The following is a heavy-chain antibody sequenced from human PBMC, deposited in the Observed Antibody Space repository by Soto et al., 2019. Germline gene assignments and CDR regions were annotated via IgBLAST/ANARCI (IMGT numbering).Heavy chain of an antibody. Sequence: LRLSCAASGFTFDDYSMHWVRQAPGKGLEWGASISWNSGSIGYADSVKGRFTIYRDNAKNSLSLQMPSLRPDDTALYYCVKDKWYNYTWYLDYGCQVALVTVSS. CDR3: VKDKWYNYTWYLDY. CDR1: GFTFDDYS. D-gene: IGHD1-20*01. J-gene: IGHJ4*02. V-gene: IGHV3-9*01. CDR2: ISWNSGSI.